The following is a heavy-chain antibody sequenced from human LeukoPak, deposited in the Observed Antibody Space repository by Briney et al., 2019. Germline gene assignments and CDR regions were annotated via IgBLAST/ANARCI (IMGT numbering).Heavy chain of an antibody. D-gene: IGHD6-19*01. CDR2: ISSSSSYI. CDR1: GFTFSSYT. V-gene: IGHV3-21*01. J-gene: IGHJ4*02. Sequence: GGSLRLSCAASGFTFSSYTMNWVRQAPGKGLEWVSSISSSSSYIYFADSVKGRFTSSRDNAKDSLYLQMNSLRAEDTAVYYCARDRDGSGWHDYWGQGTLVTVSS. CDR3: ARDRDGSGWHDY.